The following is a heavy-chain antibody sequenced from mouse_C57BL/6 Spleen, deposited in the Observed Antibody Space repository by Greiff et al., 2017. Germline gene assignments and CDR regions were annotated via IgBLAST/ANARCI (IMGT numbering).Heavy chain of an antibody. V-gene: IGHV1-52*01. CDR3: AREGKNSGPYAMDY. CDR1: GYTFTSYW. Sequence: VQLKQPGAELVRPGSSVKLSCKASGYTFTSYWMHWVKQRPIQGLEWIGNIDPSDSETHYNQKFKDKATLTVDKSSSTAYMQLSSLTSEDSAVYYCAREGKNSGPYAMDYWGQGTSVTVSS. CDR2: IDPSDSET. J-gene: IGHJ4*01. D-gene: IGHD3-2*02.